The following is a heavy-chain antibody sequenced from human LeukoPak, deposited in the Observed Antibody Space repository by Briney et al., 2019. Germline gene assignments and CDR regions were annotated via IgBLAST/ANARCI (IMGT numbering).Heavy chain of an antibody. D-gene: IGHD2-8*02. V-gene: IGHV3-74*01. J-gene: IGHJ4*02. Sequence: GGSLRPSCTASGFTFGNYWMHWVRQAPGKGLVWVSSINTDGSATSFADSVKGRFTISRHSAQNTVYLQMNSLTVEDTGVYYCTGDALLEYCTGNDCYHTDFWGQGILVTVSS. CDR3: TGDALLEYCTGNDCYHTDF. CDR1: GFTFGNYW. CDR2: INTDGSAT.